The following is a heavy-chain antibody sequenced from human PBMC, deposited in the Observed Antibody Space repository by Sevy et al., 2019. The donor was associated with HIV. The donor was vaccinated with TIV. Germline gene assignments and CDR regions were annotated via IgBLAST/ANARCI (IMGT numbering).Heavy chain of an antibody. D-gene: IGHD2-2*01. CDR3: ARSGTDELGCSSTSCHYYNWFDP. V-gene: IGHV3-30-3*01. Sequence: GGSLRLSCAASGFTFSSYAMHWVRQAPGKGLEWVAVISYDGSNKYYADSVKGRFTISRDNSKNTLYLQMNSLRAEDTAVYYCARSGTDELGCSSTSCHYYNWFDPWGQGTLVTVSS. CDR1: GFTFSSYA. CDR2: ISYDGSNK. J-gene: IGHJ5*02.